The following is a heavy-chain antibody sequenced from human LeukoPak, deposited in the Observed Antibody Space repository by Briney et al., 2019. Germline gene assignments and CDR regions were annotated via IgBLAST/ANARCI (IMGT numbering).Heavy chain of an antibody. CDR2: FDGDGRNT. CDR3: AKDLRYSSSWYGDGLFDY. CDR1: GFTLSGYA. V-gene: IGHV3-23*01. Sequence: GGSLRLSCAASGFTLSGYAMTWVRQAPGKGLEWVSAFDGDGRNTHHADSVKGRFTISRDNSKNTLYLQMSSLRAEDTAVYYCAKDLRYSSSWYGDGLFDYWGQGTLVTVSS. D-gene: IGHD6-13*01. J-gene: IGHJ4*02.